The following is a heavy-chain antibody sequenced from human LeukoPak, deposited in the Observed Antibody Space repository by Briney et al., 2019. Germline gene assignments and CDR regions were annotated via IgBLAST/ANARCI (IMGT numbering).Heavy chain of an antibody. CDR1: S. CDR2: FDPEDGET. D-gene: IGHD3-10*01. V-gene: IGHV1-24*01. CDR3: ATAKRGSGSSPHDY. J-gene: IGHJ4*02. Sequence: SXXXVXQAPGKGXXWMGGFDPEDGETIYAQKFQGRVTMTEDTSTDTAYMELSSLRSEDTAVYYCATAKRGSGSSPHDYWGQGTLVTVSS.